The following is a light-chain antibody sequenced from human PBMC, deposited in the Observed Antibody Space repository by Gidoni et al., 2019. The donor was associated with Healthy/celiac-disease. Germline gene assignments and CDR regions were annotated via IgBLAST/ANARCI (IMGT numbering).Light chain of an antibody. Sequence: VGDRVTITCQASQDISNYLNWYQQKPGKAPKLLIYDASNLETGVPSRFGGSGSGTDFTFTISSLQPEDIATYYCQQYDNLPGLTFGGGTKVEIK. V-gene: IGKV1-33*01. CDR1: QDISNY. J-gene: IGKJ4*01. CDR3: QQYDNLPGLT. CDR2: DAS.